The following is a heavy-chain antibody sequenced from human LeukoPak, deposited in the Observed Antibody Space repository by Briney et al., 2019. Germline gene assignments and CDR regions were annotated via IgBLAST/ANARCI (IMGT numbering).Heavy chain of an antibody. Sequence: SETLSLTCTASGGSISSYYWSWIRQPPGKGLEWVGYIYYSGSTNYNPSLKSRVTISVDTSKNQFSLKLSSVTAADTAVYYCARGRWLQSSFDYWGQGTLVTVSS. CDR2: IYYSGST. J-gene: IGHJ4*02. CDR1: GGSISSYY. CDR3: ARGRWLQSSFDY. V-gene: IGHV4-59*01. D-gene: IGHD5-24*01.